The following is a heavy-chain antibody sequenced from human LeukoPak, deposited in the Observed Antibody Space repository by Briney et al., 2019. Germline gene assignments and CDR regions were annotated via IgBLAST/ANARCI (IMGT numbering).Heavy chain of an antibody. CDR3: ARGRGMATILLDY. J-gene: IGHJ4*02. CDR2: IYHSGST. D-gene: IGHD5-24*01. Sequence: SQTLSLTCAVSGGSISSGGYSWSWIRQPPGKGLEWIGYIYHSGSTYYNPSLKSRVTISVDRSKNQFSLKLSSVTAADTAVYYCARGRGMATILLDYWGQGTLVTVSS. CDR1: GGSISSGGYS. V-gene: IGHV4-30-2*01.